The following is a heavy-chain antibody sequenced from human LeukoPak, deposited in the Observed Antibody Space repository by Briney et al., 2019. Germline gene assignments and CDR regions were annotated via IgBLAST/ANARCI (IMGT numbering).Heavy chain of an antibody. Sequence: GGSLRLSCAASGLTLSTYAMSWVRQAPGKGLEWVSAISGGGGSPYYADSVKGRFIISRDNSKNTLYLQMNSLRAEDTAVYYCAKDKIVVAGNFDYWGQGTLVTVSS. J-gene: IGHJ4*02. D-gene: IGHD3-22*01. CDR1: GLTLSTYA. V-gene: IGHV3-23*01. CDR2: ISGGGGSP. CDR3: AKDKIVVAGNFDY.